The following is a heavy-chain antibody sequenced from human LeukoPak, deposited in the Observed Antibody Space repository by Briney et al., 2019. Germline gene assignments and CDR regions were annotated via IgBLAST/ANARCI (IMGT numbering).Heavy chain of an antibody. CDR2: INAGNGNT. CDR1: GYTFTNYA. V-gene: IGHV1-3*01. D-gene: IGHD6-19*01. CDR3: ARGTWERSGWYYFDY. J-gene: IGHJ4*02. Sequence: ASVKVSCTASGYTFTNYAIHWVRQAPGQRPEWMGWINAGNGNTKYLQKLQGRVTITRDTSASAAYVDLSSLRSEDTAVYYCARGTWERSGWYYFDYWGQGTLVTVSS.